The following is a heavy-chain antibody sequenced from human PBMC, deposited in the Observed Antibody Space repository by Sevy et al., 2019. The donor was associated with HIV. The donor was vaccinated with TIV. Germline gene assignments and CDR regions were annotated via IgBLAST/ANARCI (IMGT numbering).Heavy chain of an antibody. CDR3: AREGCTRPHDY. CDR1: GFAFYDYS. J-gene: IGHJ4*02. Sequence: GGSLRLSCAASGFAFYDYSMSWIRQAPGKGLEWVATLSFGCGKINYADSVKGRFTISRDNSKNSFYLQMDNLRVEGKALYYCAREGCTRPHDYWGQGTRVTVSS. CDR2: LSFGCGKI. V-gene: IGHV3-23*01. D-gene: IGHD2-8*01.